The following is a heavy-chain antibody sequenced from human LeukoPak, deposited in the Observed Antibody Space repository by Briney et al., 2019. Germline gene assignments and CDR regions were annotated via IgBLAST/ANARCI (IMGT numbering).Heavy chain of an antibody. CDR2: IYYSGST. Sequence: PSETLSLTCTVSGGSISSSNYFWGWIRQPPGKGPEWIGSIYYSGSTYYNPSLKSRVIMTVDTSKNQFSLKLSSVTAADTAVYYCARTDSSGYYYDYWGQGTLVTVSS. V-gene: IGHV4-39*07. D-gene: IGHD3-22*01. J-gene: IGHJ4*02. CDR1: GGSISSSNYF. CDR3: ARTDSSGYYYDY.